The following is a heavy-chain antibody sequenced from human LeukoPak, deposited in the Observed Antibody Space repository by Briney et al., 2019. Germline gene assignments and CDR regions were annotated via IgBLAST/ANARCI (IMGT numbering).Heavy chain of an antibody. D-gene: IGHD6-13*01. CDR3: AKEAAAGYFDY. CDR1: GSTFSSYG. Sequence: PGGSLRLSCAASGSTFSSYGMHWVRQAPGKGLEWVAVIWYDGSNKYYADSVKGRFTISRDNSKNTLYLQMNSLRAEDTAVYYCAKEAAAGYFDYWGQGTLVTVSS. V-gene: IGHV3-33*06. CDR2: IWYDGSNK. J-gene: IGHJ4*02.